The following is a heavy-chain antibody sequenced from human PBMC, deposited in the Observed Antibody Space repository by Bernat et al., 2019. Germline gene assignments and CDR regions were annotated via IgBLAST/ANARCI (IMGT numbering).Heavy chain of an antibody. J-gene: IGHJ6*02. Sequence: VQLVESGGGVVQPGRSLRLSCVASGFTFSDYSLHWVRQAPGKGLEWVAVVSYDGRNKYYEDSLQARFIISRDDSENTLYLQMDSLKSEDTAVYYCVRDGAALYYYHGMDVWGRGTTVTVSS. CDR3: VRDGAALYYYHGMDV. V-gene: IGHV3-30*04. CDR1: GFTFSDYS. D-gene: IGHD6-25*01. CDR2: VSYDGRNK.